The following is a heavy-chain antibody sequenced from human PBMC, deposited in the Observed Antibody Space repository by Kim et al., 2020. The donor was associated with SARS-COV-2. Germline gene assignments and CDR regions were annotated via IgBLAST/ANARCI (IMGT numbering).Heavy chain of an antibody. CDR2: IIPIFGTA. V-gene: IGHV1-69*13. CDR3: ASLGYYYGSGSYYNQRG. J-gene: IGHJ4*02. D-gene: IGHD3-10*01. Sequence: SVKVSCKASGGTFSSYAISWVRQAPGQGLEWMGGIIPIFGTANYAQKFQGRVTITADESTSTAYMELSSLRSEDTAVYYCASLGYYYGSGSYYNQRGWGQGTLVTVSS. CDR1: GGTFSSYA.